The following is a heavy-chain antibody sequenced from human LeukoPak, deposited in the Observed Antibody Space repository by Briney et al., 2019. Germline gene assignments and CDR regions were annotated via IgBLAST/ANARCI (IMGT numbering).Heavy chain of an antibody. V-gene: IGHV3-7*01. D-gene: IGHD3-22*01. CDR2: IKQDGSQK. CDR1: GFTFSNYW. Sequence: GGSLRLSCAASGFTFSNYWMSWVRQAPGKGLEWVASIKQDGSQKSYVDSVKGRFTISRDNAKNSLYLQMNSLRAEDTAVFYCARDRAYYDSSGYYPLFDYWGQGTLVTVSS. J-gene: IGHJ4*02. CDR3: ARDRAYYDSSGYYPLFDY.